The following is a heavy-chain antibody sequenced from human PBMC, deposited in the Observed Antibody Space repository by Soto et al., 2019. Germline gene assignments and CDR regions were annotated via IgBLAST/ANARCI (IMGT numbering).Heavy chain of an antibody. Sequence: QVQLQESGPGLVKPSGTLSLTCAVSSGSISSSNWWSWVRQPPGKGLEWIGEIYHSGSTNYNPSLKSRVTISVDKSTNQFSLKLSSETAADTAVYYCAGGITVAGPSRDGFDIWGQGTMVTVSS. CDR3: AGGITVAGPSRDGFDI. D-gene: IGHD6-19*01. CDR1: SGSISSSNW. V-gene: IGHV4-4*02. J-gene: IGHJ3*02. CDR2: IYHSGST.